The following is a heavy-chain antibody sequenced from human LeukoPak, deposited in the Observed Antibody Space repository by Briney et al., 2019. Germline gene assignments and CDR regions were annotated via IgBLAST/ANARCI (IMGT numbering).Heavy chain of an antibody. D-gene: IGHD5-18*01. CDR3: ARDLVLDTTMIFFDY. V-gene: IGHV1-18*01. J-gene: IGHJ4*02. CDR1: GYTFTSFG. Sequence: GASVKVSCKASGYTFTSFGISWVRQAPGRGPEWMGWISAYNGNTNYLQKFRGRVTMTTDTSTNTAYMELRSLTSDDTAVYYCARDLVLDTTMIFFDYWGQGTVVAVSS. CDR2: ISAYNGNT.